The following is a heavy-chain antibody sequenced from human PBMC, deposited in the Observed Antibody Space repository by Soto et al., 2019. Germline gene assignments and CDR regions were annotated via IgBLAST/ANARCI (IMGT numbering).Heavy chain of an antibody. V-gene: IGHV1-3*01. D-gene: IGHD6-13*01. CDR2: INAGNGNT. CDR1: GYTFTSYA. CDR3: ARYSSSWYWDYYYYYGMDV. Sequence: ASVKVSCKASGYTFTSYAMHRVRQAPGQRLEWMGWINAGNGNTKYSQKFQGRVTITRDTSASTAYMELSSLRSEDTAVYYCARYSSSWYWDYYYYYGMDVWGQGTTVTVSS. J-gene: IGHJ6*02.